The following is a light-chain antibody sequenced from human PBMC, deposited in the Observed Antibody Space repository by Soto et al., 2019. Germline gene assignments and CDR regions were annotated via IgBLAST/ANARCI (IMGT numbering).Light chain of an antibody. CDR3: QQRSKWPLT. CDR1: QSVTSNA. J-gene: IGKJ4*01. V-gene: IGKV3D-20*02. CDR2: GVS. Sequence: EIMMTQSPGTLSLSPGERATLSCRASQSVTSNALAWYQQKPGQAPRLLIYGVSSRATGIPDRFSGSGSGTDFTLTISSLEPEDFAVYYCQQRSKWPLTFGGGTKVEIK.